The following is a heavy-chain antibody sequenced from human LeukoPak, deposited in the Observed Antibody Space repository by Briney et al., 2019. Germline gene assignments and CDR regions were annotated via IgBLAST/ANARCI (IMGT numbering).Heavy chain of an antibody. V-gene: IGHV3-23*01. J-gene: IGHJ4*02. CDR1: GFTLNNYV. D-gene: IGHD3-10*01. Sequence: GGSLRLSCAASGFTLNNYVMSWVRQAPGKGLEWVSGIDYSGGNTNYADSVLGRFTVSRDNSKNSLCLQMNSLRAEGTAVYYCVATRVCGGVLLRPNCLYFENWGQGTLVSVSS. CDR2: IDYSGGNT. CDR3: VATRVCGGVLLRPNCLYFEN.